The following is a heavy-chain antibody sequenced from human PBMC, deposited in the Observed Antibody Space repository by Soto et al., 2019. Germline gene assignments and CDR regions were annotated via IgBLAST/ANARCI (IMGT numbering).Heavy chain of an antibody. J-gene: IGHJ6*03. CDR3: ARDGDCSSTSCYLDTYYYYMDV. CDR2: ISSSSSYI. V-gene: IGHV3-21*01. D-gene: IGHD2-2*01. CDR1: GFTFSSYS. Sequence: ESVGGLVKPGGSLRLSCAASGFTFSSYSMNWVRQAPGKGLEWVSSISSSSSYIYYADSVKVRFTISRDNAKNSLYLQMNSLSAEDTAVYYCARDGDCSSTSCYLDTYYYYMDVWGKGTTVTVSS.